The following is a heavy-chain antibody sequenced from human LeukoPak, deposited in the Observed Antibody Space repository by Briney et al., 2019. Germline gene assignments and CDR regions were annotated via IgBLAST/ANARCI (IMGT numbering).Heavy chain of an antibody. J-gene: IGHJ4*02. V-gene: IGHV3-7*01. CDR1: GLTFSSYW. Sequence: GGSLRLSCVASGLTFSSYWMSWVRQAPGKGLEWVANINQDGGEKYYVDSVKGRFTISRDNAKSSLYLQMNSLRIEDTAVYYCAKERATIFGLVTGIDDWGQGTLVTVSS. D-gene: IGHD3-3*01. CDR2: INQDGGEK. CDR3: AKERATIFGLVTGIDD.